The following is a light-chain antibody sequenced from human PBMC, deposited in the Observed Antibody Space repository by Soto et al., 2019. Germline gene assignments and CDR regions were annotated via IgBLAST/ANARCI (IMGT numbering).Light chain of an antibody. Sequence: DIQMTQSPSSLSAFVGDTVTITCRASQDISNFLAWYQQKPGKVPKLLIYAASTLQSGVPSRFSGSGSGTDFTLTISSLQPGDVATYYCQKCKIAPFTFGGGTKVEMK. V-gene: IGKV1-27*01. CDR3: QKCKIAPFT. J-gene: IGKJ4*01. CDR1: QDISNF. CDR2: AAS.